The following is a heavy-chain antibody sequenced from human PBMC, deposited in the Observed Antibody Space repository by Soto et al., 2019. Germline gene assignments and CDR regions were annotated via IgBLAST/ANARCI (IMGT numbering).Heavy chain of an antibody. J-gene: IGHJ5*02. Sequence: QVQLVQSGAEVKKPGASVKVSCKASGYTFTSYDINWVRQATGQGLEWMGWMNPNSGNTGYAQKFQGRVTMTRNTSISTAYMELCGLRSEDTAVYYCARYYYDSSCYYLNWFDPCGQGTLVTVSS. D-gene: IGHD3-22*01. V-gene: IGHV1-8*02. CDR2: MNPNSGNT. CDR1: GYTFTSYD. CDR3: ARYYYDSSCYYLNWFDP.